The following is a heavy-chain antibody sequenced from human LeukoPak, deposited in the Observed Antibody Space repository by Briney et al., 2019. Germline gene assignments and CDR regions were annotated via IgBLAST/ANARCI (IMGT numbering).Heavy chain of an antibody. D-gene: IGHD3-10*01. CDR3: ARFPICGSGSPSYDFDY. V-gene: IGHV1-3*01. CDR1: GYSFTNYA. CDR2: INAGNGDT. J-gene: IGHJ4*02. Sequence: ASVKVSCKASGYSFTNYAMHWVRQAPGQRLEWMGWINAGNGDTKYSQNFQGRVTITRDTSASTAYMELSSLRSEDTAVYYCARFPICGSGSPSYDFDYWGQGTLVTVSS.